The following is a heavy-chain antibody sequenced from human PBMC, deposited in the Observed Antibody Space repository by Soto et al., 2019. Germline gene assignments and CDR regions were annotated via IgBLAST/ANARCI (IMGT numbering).Heavy chain of an antibody. CDR1: GYIFTSYY. CDR2: INPGSGRT. J-gene: IGHJ4*02. CDR3: AREEGYCTSSSCYKEGWGY. V-gene: IGHV1-46*01. D-gene: IGHD2-2*02. Sequence: VQLVQSGAEVKKPGASVKVSCKASGYIFTSYYIHWVRQAPGQGLEWMGIINPGSGRTTYAQKFQGRVTMTRDTSTSTVYMELSSLRSEDTAVYYCAREEGYCTSSSCYKEGWGYWGQGTLVTVSS.